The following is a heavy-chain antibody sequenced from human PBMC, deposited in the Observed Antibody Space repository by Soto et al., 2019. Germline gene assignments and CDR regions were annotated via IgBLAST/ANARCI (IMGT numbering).Heavy chain of an antibody. V-gene: IGHV4-39*01. J-gene: IGHJ4*02. CDR2: MYYSGAT. Sequence: SETLSLTCTVSGGSISSNSYYWDWIRQPPGKGLEWIGSMYYSGATYHNPSLQSRVTISVDTSKNQFSLHLSSVTAADTAVYYCARNAAYDSVWGKSDGSDYWGQGTLVTVS. D-gene: IGHD3-16*01. CDR1: GGSISSNSYY. CDR3: ARNAAYDSVWGKSDGSDY.